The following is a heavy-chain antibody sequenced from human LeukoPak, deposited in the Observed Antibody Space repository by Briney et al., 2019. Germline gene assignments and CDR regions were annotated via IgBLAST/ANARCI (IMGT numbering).Heavy chain of an antibody. V-gene: IGHV3-23*01. Sequence: GGSLRPSCAASGFTFSSYAMSWVRQAPGKGLEWVSAISGSGGSTYYADSVKGRFTISRDNSKNTLYLQMNSLRAEDTAVYYCAKVSYYYDSSGYYEGLFDYWGQGTLVTVSS. CDR3: AKVSYYYDSSGYYEGLFDY. CDR1: GFTFSSYA. J-gene: IGHJ4*02. D-gene: IGHD3-22*01. CDR2: ISGSGGST.